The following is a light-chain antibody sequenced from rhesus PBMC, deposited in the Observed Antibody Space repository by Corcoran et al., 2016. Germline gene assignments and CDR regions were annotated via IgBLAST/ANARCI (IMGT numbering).Light chain of an antibody. V-gene: IGKV1-32*01. CDR3: QQYNIFPLA. CDR1: QGITNF. CDR2: YTN. Sequence: DIQMTQSPSSLSASVGDRVTITCRTSQGITNFLNWYQQRPGKAPNLLIYYTNRLKSGVPSRFSVSGSGTEFTLTISSLQPDDFTTYYCQQYNIFPLAFGGGTKVEIK. J-gene: IGKJ4*01.